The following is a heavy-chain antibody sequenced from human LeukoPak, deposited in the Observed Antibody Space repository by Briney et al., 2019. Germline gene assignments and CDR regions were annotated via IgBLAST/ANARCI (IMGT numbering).Heavy chain of an antibody. V-gene: IGHV1-18*01. CDR3: ARGSPDDSSGYYSY. J-gene: IGHJ4*02. CDR1: GYTFTSYG. CDR2: SSAYNGNT. D-gene: IGHD3-22*01. Sequence: ASVKVSCKASGYTFTSYGISWVRQAPGQGLEWMGWSSAYNGNTNHAQKLQGRVTMTTDTSTSTAYMELRSLRSDDTAVYYCARGSPDDSSGYYSYWGEGALVTVSS.